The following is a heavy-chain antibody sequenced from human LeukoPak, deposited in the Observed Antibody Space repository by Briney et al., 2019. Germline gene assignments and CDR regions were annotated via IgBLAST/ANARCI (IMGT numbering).Heavy chain of an antibody. CDR3: ARTPGGTYLFDY. V-gene: IGHV1-46*01. CDR2: INPSGGST. CDR1: GYTFTSYY. Sequence: ASVKVSCKASGYTFTSYYMHWVRQAPGQGLEWMGIINPSGGSTSYAQKFQGRVTMTRDTSTSTVYMELSSLRSEDTAAYYCARTPGGTYLFDYWGQGTLVTVSS. J-gene: IGHJ4*02. D-gene: IGHD3-16*01.